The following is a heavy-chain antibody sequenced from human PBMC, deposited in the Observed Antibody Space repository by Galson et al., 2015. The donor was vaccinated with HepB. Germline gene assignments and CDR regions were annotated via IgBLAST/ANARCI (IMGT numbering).Heavy chain of an antibody. D-gene: IGHD2-15*01. J-gene: IGHJ1*01. CDR2: ISWNSGSI. CDR1: GFTFDDYA. Sequence: SLRLSCAASGFTFDDYAMHWVRQAPGEGLEWVSGISWNSGSIHYADSVKGRFTISRDNAKNSLYLQMNSLRAEDTALYFCAKAGIGYCSGGSCYESEYFQHWGQGTLVTVSS. V-gene: IGHV3-9*01. CDR3: AKAGIGYCSGGSCYESEYFQH.